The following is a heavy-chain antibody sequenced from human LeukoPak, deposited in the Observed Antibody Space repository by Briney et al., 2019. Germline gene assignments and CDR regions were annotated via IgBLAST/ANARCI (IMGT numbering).Heavy chain of an antibody. CDR2: IFYSGTT. Sequence: SETLSLTGTVSGGSFSSGGYYWSWIRQHPGKGLEWIGYIFYSGTTYYNPSLKSRVIISVDASKNRFSLRLSSVTAADTAVYYCARDLGGLGKIDYWGQGTLVTVSS. CDR3: ARDLGGLGKIDY. J-gene: IGHJ4*02. CDR1: GGSFSSGGYY. D-gene: IGHD7-27*01. V-gene: IGHV4-31*03.